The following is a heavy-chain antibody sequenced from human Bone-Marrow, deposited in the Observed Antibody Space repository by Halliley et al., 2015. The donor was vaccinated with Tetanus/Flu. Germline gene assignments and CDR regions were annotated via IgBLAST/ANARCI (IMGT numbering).Heavy chain of an antibody. Sequence: QLVQSGAEVKKPGASVKVSCKASGYTFTSYGISWVRQAPGQGLQFMGWISVRNGDTNYAQKFQGRLTVTADTSTSTAYMELRSRRSDDTAVYYCAGGQGYPWGQGTLVPVSS. D-gene: IGHD2-2*01. CDR1: GYTFTSYG. V-gene: IGHV1-18*04. CDR3: AGGQGYP. CDR2: ISVRNGDT. J-gene: IGHJ5*02.